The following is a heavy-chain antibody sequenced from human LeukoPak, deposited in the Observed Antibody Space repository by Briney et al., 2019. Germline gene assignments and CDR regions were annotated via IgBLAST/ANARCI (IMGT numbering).Heavy chain of an antibody. V-gene: IGHV3-21*01. Sequence: GGSLRLSCSASGFIFSPYAMHWVRQAPGKGLEWVSSISSSSSYIYYADSVKGRFTISRDNAKNSLYLQMNSLRAEDTAVYYCARDQRIQLWPLDYWGQGTLVTVSS. J-gene: IGHJ4*02. CDR3: ARDQRIQLWPLDY. D-gene: IGHD5-18*01. CDR1: GFIFSPYA. CDR2: ISSSSSYI.